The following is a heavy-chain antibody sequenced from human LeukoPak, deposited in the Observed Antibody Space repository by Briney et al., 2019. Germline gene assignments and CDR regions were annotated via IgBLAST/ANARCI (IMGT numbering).Heavy chain of an antibody. Sequence: SETLSLTCTVSGGSISAYYWSWIRQPPGKGLEWIGYIYRSGSTNTDPSFKSRVTISVDASENQFSLKLSSVTAADTAVYYCARHSHYYGSGSFYRDYFDYWGQGTLVTVSS. CDR1: GGSISAYY. V-gene: IGHV4-59*08. J-gene: IGHJ4*02. CDR3: ARHSHYYGSGSFYRDYFDY. CDR2: IYRSGST. D-gene: IGHD3-10*01.